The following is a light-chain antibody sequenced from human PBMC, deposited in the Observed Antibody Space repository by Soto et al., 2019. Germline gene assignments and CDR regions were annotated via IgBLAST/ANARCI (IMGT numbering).Light chain of an antibody. CDR1: QSIGSW. Sequence: DIQMTQSPSTLSASVGDRVTITCRASQSIGSWLAWYQQKPGKAPKLLLYKASSLESGVPSRFGGSGSGTEFILTISSLQXXXXXXXXXXXXXTYSSFGQGTKVEIK. CDR2: KAS. CDR3: XXXXTYSS. V-gene: IGKV1-5*03. J-gene: IGKJ1*01.